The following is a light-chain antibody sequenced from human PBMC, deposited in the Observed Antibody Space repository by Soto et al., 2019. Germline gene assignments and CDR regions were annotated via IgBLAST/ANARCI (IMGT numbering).Light chain of an antibody. J-gene: IGKJ1*01. Sequence: IQMTQSPSTLSASVGDRVTITCRASQGISSCLAWYQQKPGKAPKLLIYKASSLESGVPSRFSGSGSGTEFTLTISSLQPDDFATYYCQQYNSYGFGQGTKVDIK. CDR3: QQYNSYG. V-gene: IGKV1-5*03. CDR1: QGISSC. CDR2: KAS.